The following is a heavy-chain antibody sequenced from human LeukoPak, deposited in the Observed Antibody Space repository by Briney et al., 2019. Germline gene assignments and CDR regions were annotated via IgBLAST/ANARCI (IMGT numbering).Heavy chain of an antibody. CDR1: GLTFITYG. J-gene: IGHJ4*02. D-gene: IGHD3-3*01. CDR2: IKQDGSET. V-gene: IGHV3-7*01. Sequence: GGSLRFSCPAPGLTFITYGMSWVRRAPGKGLEWGANIKQDGSETYYVDSVRGRFTISRDNAKKSLYLQMNSLRAEDTAIYYCARDFWGAYRVDYFDYWGQGTLVTVSS. CDR3: ARDFWGAYRVDYFDY.